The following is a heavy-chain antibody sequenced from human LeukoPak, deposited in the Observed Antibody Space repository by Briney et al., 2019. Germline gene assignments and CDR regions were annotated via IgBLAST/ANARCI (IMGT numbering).Heavy chain of an antibody. CDR3: ATASHCSSTSCRKFDY. Sequence: GGSLRLSCAASGFTFSSYAMSWVRQAPGKGLEWVSAISGSGGSTYYADSVKGRFTISRDNSKNTLYLQMNSLRAEDTAVYYCATASHCSSTSCRKFDYWGQGTLVTVSS. CDR2: ISGSGGST. CDR1: GFTFSSYA. D-gene: IGHD2-2*01. J-gene: IGHJ4*02. V-gene: IGHV3-23*01.